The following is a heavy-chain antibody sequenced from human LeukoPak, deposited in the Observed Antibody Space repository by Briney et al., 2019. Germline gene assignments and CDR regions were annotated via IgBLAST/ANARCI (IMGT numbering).Heavy chain of an antibody. V-gene: IGHV3-74*01. D-gene: IGHD3-10*01. J-gene: IGHJ4*02. CDR2: INSDGSST. CDR3: ARLYGSGQFDY. CDR1: GFTFSSYW. Sequence: GGSLRLSCAASGFTFSSYWMHWVRQAPGKGLVWVSRINSDGSSTSYADSVKGRFTISRDNAKNSLYLQMNSLRAEDTALYYCARLYGSGQFDYWGQGTLVTVSS.